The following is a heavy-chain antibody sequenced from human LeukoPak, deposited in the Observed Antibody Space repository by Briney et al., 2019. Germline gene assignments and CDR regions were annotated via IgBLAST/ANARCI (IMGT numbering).Heavy chain of an antibody. D-gene: IGHD3-3*01. CDR3: ARYYDFWSGYYPFDY. V-gene: IGHV3-7*01. CDR1: GFTLSSYW. J-gene: IGHJ4*02. Sequence: GGSLRLSCAASGFTLSSYWLSWVRQAPGKGLEWVANIKQDGSEKYYVDSVKGRFTISRDNAKNSLYLQMNSLRAEDTAVYYCARYYDFWSGYYPFDYWGQGTLVTVSS. CDR2: IKQDGSEK.